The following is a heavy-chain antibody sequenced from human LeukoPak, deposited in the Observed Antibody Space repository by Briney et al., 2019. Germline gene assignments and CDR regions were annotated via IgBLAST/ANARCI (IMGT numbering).Heavy chain of an antibody. CDR3: ARGRSMIVVARDAFDI. Sequence: ASVKVSCKASGYTFTGYYMHWVRQAPGQGLEWMGWINPNSGGTNYAQKFQGRVTMTRDTSISTAYMELSRLRSDDTAVYYCARGRSMIVVARDAFDIWGQGTMVTVSS. CDR2: INPNSGGT. CDR1: GYTFTGYY. V-gene: IGHV1-2*02. J-gene: IGHJ3*02. D-gene: IGHD3-22*01.